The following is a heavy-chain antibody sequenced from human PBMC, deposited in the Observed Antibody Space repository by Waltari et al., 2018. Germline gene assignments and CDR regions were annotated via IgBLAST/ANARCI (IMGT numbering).Heavy chain of an antibody. CDR3: ARTHYDTSGFWVDYFDF. D-gene: IGHD3-22*01. CDR1: GGSISNYY. J-gene: IGHJ4*02. Sequence: TLSLTCTVSGGSISNYYWSWIRQPPGKGLEWIGYIYYTGSTNYNPSLKSRVTISVDTSKNQFSLNLNSVTAADTAMYYCARTHYDTSGFWVDYFDFWGQGTLVTVSS. V-gene: IGHV4-59*01. CDR2: IYYTGST.